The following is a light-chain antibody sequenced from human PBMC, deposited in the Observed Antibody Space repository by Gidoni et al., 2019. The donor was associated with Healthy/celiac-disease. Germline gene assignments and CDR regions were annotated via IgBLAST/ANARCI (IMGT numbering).Light chain of an antibody. CDR1: QSVLYSSNNTNY. CDR3: QQYYSTPRT. J-gene: IGKJ1*01. V-gene: IGKV4-1*01. CDR2: WAS. Sequence: ILMTQSPDSLAVSLSERATINCKSSQSVLYSSNNTNYIAWQQQKPGQPPELLIYWASTRESGVPDRFRGSGSGTDFTLNISSLQAEDVAVYYCQQYYSTPRTFGQGTKVEIK.